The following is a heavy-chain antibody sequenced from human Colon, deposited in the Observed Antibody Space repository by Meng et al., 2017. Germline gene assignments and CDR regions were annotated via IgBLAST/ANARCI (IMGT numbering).Heavy chain of an antibody. Sequence: GGSLRLSCAGSGFTFSGYAMSWVRQTPGKGPEWVSAISGSGGSTYYADSVEGRFTLSRDNSKNTLYLQMNSLRAEDTAVYYCAKDRGTPGIAVAGTWGLYWYWGQGTLVTVSS. CDR1: GFTFSGYA. CDR3: AKDRGTPGIAVAGTWGLYWY. J-gene: IGHJ4*02. D-gene: IGHD6-19*01. V-gene: IGHV3-23*01. CDR2: ISGSGGST.